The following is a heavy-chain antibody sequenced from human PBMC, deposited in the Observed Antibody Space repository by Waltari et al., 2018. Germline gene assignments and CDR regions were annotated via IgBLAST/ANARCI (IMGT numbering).Heavy chain of an antibody. CDR3: ARVDTMMNGAFDS. V-gene: IGHV1-69*05. Sequence: WVRHAPGQGLEWMGGIIPIFGTANYAQKFQGRVTITTDESTSTAYMELSSLRSEDTAVYYCARVDTMMNGAFDSWGQGTMVTVSS. CDR2: IIPIFGTA. D-gene: IGHD3-22*01. J-gene: IGHJ3*02.